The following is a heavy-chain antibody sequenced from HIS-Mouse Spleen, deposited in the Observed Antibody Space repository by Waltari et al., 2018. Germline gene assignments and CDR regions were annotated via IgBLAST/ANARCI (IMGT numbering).Heavy chain of an antibody. CDR1: GGSISSSSYY. CDR2: IYYRGNT. J-gene: IGHJ2*01. D-gene: IGHD6-13*01. V-gene: IGHV4-39*07. Sequence: QLQLQESGPGLVKPSETLSLTCTVSGGSISSSSYYWGWIRQPPGKGLGWFGSIYYRGNTHYNPSLKSRVTISVDTSKNQFSLKLSSVTAADTAVYYCAREIPYSSSWYDWYFDLWGRGTLVTVSS. CDR3: AREIPYSSSWYDWYFDL.